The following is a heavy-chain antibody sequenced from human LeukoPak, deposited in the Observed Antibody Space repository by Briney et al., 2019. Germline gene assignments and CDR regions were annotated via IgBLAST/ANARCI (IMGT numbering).Heavy chain of an antibody. J-gene: IGHJ6*02. D-gene: IGHD2-15*01. CDR1: GYTFTSYC. CDR2: ISAYNGNT. CDR3: AREGRYCSGGSCYLDYYYYGMDV. V-gene: IGHV1-18*01. Sequence: ASVKVSCKASGYTFTSYCISWVRQAPGQGLEWMGWISAYNGNTNYAQKLQGRVTMTTDTSTSTAYMELRSLRSDDTAVYYRAREGRYCSGGSCYLDYYYYGMDVWDQGTTVTVSS.